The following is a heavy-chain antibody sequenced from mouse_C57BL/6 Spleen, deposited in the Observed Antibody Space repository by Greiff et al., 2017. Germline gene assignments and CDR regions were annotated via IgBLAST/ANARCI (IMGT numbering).Heavy chain of an antibody. CDR1: GYTFTSYW. J-gene: IGHJ1*03. CDR3: AREGAHDWYFDV. V-gene: IGHV1-53*01. Sequence: QVQLQQPGTELVKPGASVKLSCKASGYTFTSYWMHWVKQRPGQGLEWIGYINPSNGGTNYTEKVKRKATLTVDKSSSTAYLQLNSLTSEDSAVYYCAREGAHDWYFDVWGTGTSVTVSS. CDR2: INPSNGGT. D-gene: IGHD6-1*01.